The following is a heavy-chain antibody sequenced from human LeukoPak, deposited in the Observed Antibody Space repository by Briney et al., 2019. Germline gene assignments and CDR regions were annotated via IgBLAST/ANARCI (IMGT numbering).Heavy chain of an antibody. J-gene: IGHJ4*02. CDR2: INPNSGGT. D-gene: IGHD5-18*01. CDR1: GHTFTGYY. Sequence: ASVKVSCKASGHTFTGYYMHWVRQAPGQGLEWMGWINPNSGGTNYAQKFQGRVTMTRDTSISTAYMELSRLRSDDTAVYYCARDLGYSYGYGPFDYWGQGTLVTVSS. CDR3: ARDLGYSYGYGPFDY. V-gene: IGHV1-2*02.